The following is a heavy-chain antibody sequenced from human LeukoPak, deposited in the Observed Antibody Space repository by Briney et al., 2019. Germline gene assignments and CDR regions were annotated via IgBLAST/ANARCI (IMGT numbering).Heavy chain of an antibody. J-gene: IGHJ6*02. CDR1: GFTFSESW. CDR2: ISYDGSNK. Sequence: GGSLRLSCVVSGFTFSESWMSWVRQAPGKGLEWVAVISYDGSNKYYADSVKGRFTISRDNSKNTLYLQMNGLRAENTAVYYCARPRYDFWSGYYRDYYYGMDVWGQGTTVTVSS. D-gene: IGHD3-3*01. CDR3: ARPRYDFWSGYYRDYYYGMDV. V-gene: IGHV3-30*19.